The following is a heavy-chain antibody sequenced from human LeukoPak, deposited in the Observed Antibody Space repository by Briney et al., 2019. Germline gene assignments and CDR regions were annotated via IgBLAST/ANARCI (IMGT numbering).Heavy chain of an antibody. D-gene: IGHD3-3*01. J-gene: IGHJ4*02. CDR1: GFTFSSYA. Sequence: GGSLRLSCAASGFTFSSYAMSWVRQAPGKGLEWVSAISGSGGSTYYADSVKGRFTISRDNSKNTPDLQMNSLRAEDTAVYYCAKGGEPLTYYDFWSGYLPFDYWGQGTLVTVSS. V-gene: IGHV3-23*01. CDR3: AKGGEPLTYYDFWSGYLPFDY. CDR2: ISGSGGST.